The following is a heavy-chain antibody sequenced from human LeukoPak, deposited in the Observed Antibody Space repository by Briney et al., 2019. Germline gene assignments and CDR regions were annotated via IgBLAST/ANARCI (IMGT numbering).Heavy chain of an antibody. CDR2: ITTTGDRV. D-gene: IGHD2-2*01. CDR1: GFTFRNYE. J-gene: IGHJ4*02. V-gene: IGHV3-48*03. Sequence: GGSPRLSCEASGFTFRNYEMNWVRQAPGKGLEWISYITTTGDRVQYADSVKGRFTISRDNAKNSLYLEMNSLRAEDTGVYFCARDTKDYWGQGSLVVVSS. CDR3: ARDTKDY.